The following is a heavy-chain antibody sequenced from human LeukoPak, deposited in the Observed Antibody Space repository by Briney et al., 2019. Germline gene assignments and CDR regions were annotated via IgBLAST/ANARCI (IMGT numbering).Heavy chain of an antibody. CDR3: ARDFPYYHGSGSYYNDGEAVDY. J-gene: IGHJ4*02. CDR2: ISWNSGSI. CDR1: GFTFDDYA. D-gene: IGHD3-10*01. V-gene: IGHV3-9*01. Sequence: PGRSLRLSCAASGFTFDDYAMHWVRQAPGKGLEWVSGISWNSGSIGYADSVKGRFTISRDNAKNSLYLQMNSLRAEDTAVYYCARDFPYYHGSGSYYNDGEAVDYWGQGTLVTVSS.